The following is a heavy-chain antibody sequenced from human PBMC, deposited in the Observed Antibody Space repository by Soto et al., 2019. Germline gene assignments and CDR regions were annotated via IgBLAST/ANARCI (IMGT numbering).Heavy chain of an antibody. Sequence: QPGGSLRLSCAASGFTFSSYGMHWVRQAPGKGLEWVAVIWYDGSNKYYADSVKGRFTISRDNSKNTLYLQMNSLRAEDTAVYYCARGHYDSSGYYGDRRYYYYGMDVWGQGTTVTVSS. J-gene: IGHJ6*02. CDR1: GFTFSSYG. D-gene: IGHD3-22*01. V-gene: IGHV3-33*01. CDR3: ARGHYDSSGYYGDRRYYYYGMDV. CDR2: IWYDGSNK.